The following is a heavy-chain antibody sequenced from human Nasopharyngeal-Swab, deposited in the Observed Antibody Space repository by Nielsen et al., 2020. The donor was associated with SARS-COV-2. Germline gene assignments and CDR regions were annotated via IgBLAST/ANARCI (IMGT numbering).Heavy chain of an antibody. J-gene: IGHJ4*02. CDR2: IYSGGGS. CDR3: TREDRYASGSFDH. D-gene: IGHD3-10*01. V-gene: IGHV3-53*01. Sequence: WIRQPPGKGLEWVSVIYSGGGSYYADSVKGRFTISRDNFKNMLYLQMNSLRAEDTAMYYCTREDRYASGSFDHWGQGTLVTV.